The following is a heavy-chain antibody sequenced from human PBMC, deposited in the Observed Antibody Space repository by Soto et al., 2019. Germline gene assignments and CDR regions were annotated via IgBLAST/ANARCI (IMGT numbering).Heavy chain of an antibody. D-gene: IGHD3-10*01. CDR3: VRDLNGSGDY. J-gene: IGHJ4*02. CDR2: IFHSLGA. V-gene: IGHV4-59*01. CDR1: GGSTTSDY. Sequence: SETLSLTCTVSGGSTTSDYWSWIRQPPGKGLEWLGYIFHSLGAKYNPSLGSRGTISLDTSKNQLSLSLGSVTAADTAVYFCVRDLNGSGDYWGQGTLVAVSS.